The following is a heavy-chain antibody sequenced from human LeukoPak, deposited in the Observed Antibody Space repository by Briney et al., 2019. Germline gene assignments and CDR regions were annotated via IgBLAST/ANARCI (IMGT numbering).Heavy chain of an antibody. CDR2: IYTSGST. CDR3: ARGATMEWYYYGMDV. CDR1: GGSISSGSYY. D-gene: IGHD3-3*01. J-gene: IGHJ6*02. Sequence: SETLSLTCTVSGGSISSGSYYWSWLRQPAGMGLEWIGRIYTSGSTNYNPSLKSRVTISVDTSKNQFSLKLSSVTAADTAVYYCARGATMEWYYYGMDVWGQGTTVTVSS. V-gene: IGHV4-61*02.